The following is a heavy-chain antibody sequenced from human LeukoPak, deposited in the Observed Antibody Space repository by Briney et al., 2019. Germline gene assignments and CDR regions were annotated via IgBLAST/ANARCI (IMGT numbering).Heavy chain of an antibody. V-gene: IGHV4-34*01. CDR1: GGSFSGYY. Sequence: PSETLSLTCAVYGGSFSGYYWSWIRQPPGKGPEWIGEINHSGSTNYNPSLKSRVTISVDTSKNQFSLKLSSVTAADTAVYYCARHKGVAGYNWFDPWGQGTLVTVSS. CDR2: INHSGST. J-gene: IGHJ5*02. CDR3: ARHKGVAGYNWFDP. D-gene: IGHD6-19*01.